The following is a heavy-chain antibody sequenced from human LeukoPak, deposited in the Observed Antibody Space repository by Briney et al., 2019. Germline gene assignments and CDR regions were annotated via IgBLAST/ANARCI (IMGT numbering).Heavy chain of an antibody. CDR2: IYYSGST. CDR1: GGSISSSSYY. J-gene: IGHJ4*02. CDR3: VRLTSGCAYGDY. V-gene: IGHV4-39*01. Sequence: SETLSLTCTVSGGSISSSSYYWGWIRQPPGKGLEWIGSIYYSGSTYYNPSLKSRVTISVDTSKNQFSLQLNSVTPEDTAVYYCVRLTSGCAYGDYWGQGTLVTVSS. D-gene: IGHD6-19*01.